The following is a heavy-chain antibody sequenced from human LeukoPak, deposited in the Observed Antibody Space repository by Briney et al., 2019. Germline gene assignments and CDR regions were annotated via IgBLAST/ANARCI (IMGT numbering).Heavy chain of an antibody. CDR2: VHLDGRT. CDR1: GGSVTSTNW. V-gene: IGHV4-4*02. Sequence: MSSETLSLTCGVSGGSVTSTNWWAWVRQPPGKGLEWIGEVHLDGRTNYNPSLKSRLTMSVDLSENHISLKLTSVTAADTAVYYCAIQGGFYRPLDYSGQGTLVTVSS. J-gene: IGHJ4*02. D-gene: IGHD3-3*01. CDR3: AIQGGFYRPLDY.